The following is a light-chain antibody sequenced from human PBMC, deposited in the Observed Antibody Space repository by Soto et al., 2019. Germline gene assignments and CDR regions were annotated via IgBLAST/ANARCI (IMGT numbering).Light chain of an antibody. Sequence: IVVTQCKTTLSVSPGETATLSCMASQSVSNNVAWYQQKPGQSPRLLIYDASHRATGVPARFSGSGSGTDFTLTIISLEPEDFAVYYCQQRSVWPIPCAQGTRLEIK. CDR1: QSVSNN. CDR3: QQRSVWPIP. V-gene: IGKV3-11*01. J-gene: IGKJ5*01. CDR2: DAS.